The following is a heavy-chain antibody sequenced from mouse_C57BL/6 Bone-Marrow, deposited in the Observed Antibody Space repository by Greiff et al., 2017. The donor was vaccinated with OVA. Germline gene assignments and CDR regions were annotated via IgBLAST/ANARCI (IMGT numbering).Heavy chain of an antibody. Sequence: EVQGVESGGGLLKPGGSLKLSCAASGFTFSSYALSWVRQTPEKRLGWVATISDGGSYTYYPDNVKGRFTISRDNAKNNLYLQMSHLKSEDTAMYYCARAPITPYYFDYWGQGTTLTVSS. CDR2: ISDGGSYT. CDR3: ARAPITPYYFDY. J-gene: IGHJ2*01. CDR1: GFTFSSYA. V-gene: IGHV5-4*01. D-gene: IGHD1-3*01.